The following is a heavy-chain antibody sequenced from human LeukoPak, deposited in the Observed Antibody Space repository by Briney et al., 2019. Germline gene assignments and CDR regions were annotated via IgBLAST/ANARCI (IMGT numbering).Heavy chain of an antibody. J-gene: IGHJ4*02. V-gene: IGHV1-2*02. Sequence: ASVKVSFKASGYTFTGYYMHWVRQAPGQGLEWMGWINLNSGGTNYAQKFQGRVTMTRDTSISAAYMELSRLGSDDTAVYYCARVAGGDWYYFDFWGQGTLVTVSS. CDR1: GYTFTGYY. CDR2: INLNSGGT. CDR3: ARVAGGDWYYFDF. D-gene: IGHD2-21*02.